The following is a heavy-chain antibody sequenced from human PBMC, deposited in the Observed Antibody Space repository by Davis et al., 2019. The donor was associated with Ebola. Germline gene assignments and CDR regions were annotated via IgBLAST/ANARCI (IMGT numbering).Heavy chain of an antibody. V-gene: IGHV3-33*01. CDR3: ARDIQATVTTFFFDY. Sequence: GESLKISCAASGFTFSSYGMHWVRQAPGKGLEWVAVIWYDGSNKYYADSVKGRFTISRDNSKNTLYLQMNSLRAEDTAVYYCARDIQATVTTFFFDYWGQGTLVTVSS. CDR1: GFTFSSYG. J-gene: IGHJ4*02. D-gene: IGHD4-17*01. CDR2: IWYDGSNK.